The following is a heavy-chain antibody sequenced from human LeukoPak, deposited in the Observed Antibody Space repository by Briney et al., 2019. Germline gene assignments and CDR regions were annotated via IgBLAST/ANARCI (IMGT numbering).Heavy chain of an antibody. CDR1: GYSISSGYY. CDR2: IYHSGST. V-gene: IGHV4-38-2*02. Sequence: SETLSLTCTVSGYSISSGYYWGWIRQPPGKGLEWIGSIYHSGSTYYNPSLKSRVTISVDTFKNQFSLRLSSVTAADTAVYYCAREGIVRTYDQWGQGTLVTVSS. D-gene: IGHD2/OR15-2a*01. CDR3: AREGIVRTYDQ. J-gene: IGHJ4*02.